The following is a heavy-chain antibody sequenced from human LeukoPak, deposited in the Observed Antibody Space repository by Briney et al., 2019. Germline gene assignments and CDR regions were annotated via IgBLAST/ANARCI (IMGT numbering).Heavy chain of an antibody. V-gene: IGHV1-18*01. CDR3: AREKSPTYYYGSGHDY. CDR2: ISAYNGNT. J-gene: IGHJ4*02. D-gene: IGHD3-10*01. CDR1: GYTFTSYG. Sequence: ASVKVSCKASGYTFTSYGISWVRQAPGQGLEWMGWISAYNGNTNYAQKLQGRVTMTTDTSTSTAYMELRSLRSDDTAVYYCAREKSPTYYYGSGHDYWGQGTLVTVSS.